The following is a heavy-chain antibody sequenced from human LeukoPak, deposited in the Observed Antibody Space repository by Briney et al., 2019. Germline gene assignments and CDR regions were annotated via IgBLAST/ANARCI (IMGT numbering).Heavy chain of an antibody. J-gene: IGHJ4*02. D-gene: IGHD3-22*01. V-gene: IGHV3-23*01. Sequence: GGSLRLSCAASGFTFSSYAMSWVRQAPGKGLEWVSSISGSGVSTYYADSVKGRFTISRDNSKNTLYLQMNSLRAEDTAAYYCAKTTAERYYYDSRAFDYWGQGTLVTVSS. CDR2: ISGSGVST. CDR3: AKTTAERYYYDSRAFDY. CDR1: GFTFSSYA.